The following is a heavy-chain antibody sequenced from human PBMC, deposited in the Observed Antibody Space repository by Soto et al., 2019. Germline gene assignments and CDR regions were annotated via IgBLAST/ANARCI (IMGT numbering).Heavy chain of an antibody. CDR2: IYGGGNGP. Sequence: EVQVLESGGGLVQPGGSLRLSCAATGFTFSDFAMSWVRQAPGKGLEWVSRIYGGGNGPHYADSVKGRVTISRDNSKNTLYLQMKSLRAEDTAVYYCAKMEGMDPWAYSFDYWGQGTVVTVSS. V-gene: IGHV3-23*01. CDR3: AKMEGMDPWAYSFDY. D-gene: IGHD2-2*03. CDR1: GFTFSDFA. J-gene: IGHJ4*02.